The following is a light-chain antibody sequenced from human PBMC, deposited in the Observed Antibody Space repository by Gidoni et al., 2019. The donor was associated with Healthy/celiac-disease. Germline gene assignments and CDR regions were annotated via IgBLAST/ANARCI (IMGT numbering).Light chain of an antibody. CDR2: GKN. V-gene: IGLV3-19*01. J-gene: IGLJ3*02. CDR3: NARDSSGNHP. CDR1: SHRSYY. Sequence: SSELTQDPDVSVALGQTVRITCQGDSHRSYYASWYQQKPGQAPVLFLYGKNNRPSGIPDRFSGSSSGNTSALTITGAQAVEEADYYCNARDSSGNHPFGGGTKLTVL.